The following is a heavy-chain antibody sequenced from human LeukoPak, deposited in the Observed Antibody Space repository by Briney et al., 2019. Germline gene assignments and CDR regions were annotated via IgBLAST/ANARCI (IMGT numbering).Heavy chain of an antibody. V-gene: IGHV1-2*04. CDR2: INPNSGGT. CDR3: ARGSDIVVVVAATPKVGWFDP. CDR1: GYTFTGYY. J-gene: IGHJ5*02. D-gene: IGHD2-15*01. Sequence: ASVKVSCKASGYTFTGYYMHWVRQAPGQGLEWMGWINPNSGGTNYAQKFQGWVTTTRDTSISTAYMELSRLRSDDTAVYYCARGSDIVVVVAATPKVGWFDPWGQGTLVTVSS.